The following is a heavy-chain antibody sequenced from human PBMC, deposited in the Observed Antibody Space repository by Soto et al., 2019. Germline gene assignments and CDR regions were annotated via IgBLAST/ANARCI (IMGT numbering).Heavy chain of an antibody. CDR2: ISSNSAYI. CDR3: TRDASRDSSARGWFDP. J-gene: IGHJ5*02. Sequence: GGSLRLSCAASGFTFRSFTMNWVRQAPGKGLEWVSTISSNSAYIYYTDALRGRFTISRDNAKNSLHLQMNSLRAEDTAVCYCTRDASRDSSARGWFDPWGPGTLVTVS. CDR1: GFTFRSFT. V-gene: IGHV3-21*01. D-gene: IGHD6-13*01.